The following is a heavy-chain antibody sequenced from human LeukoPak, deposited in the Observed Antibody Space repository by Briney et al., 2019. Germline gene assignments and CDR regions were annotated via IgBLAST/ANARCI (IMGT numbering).Heavy chain of an antibody. J-gene: IGHJ3*02. CDR1: GYTFTSYD. CDR3: AVHSSSSYAFDI. V-gene: IGHV1-8*03. D-gene: IGHD6-6*01. CDR2: MNPNSGNT. Sequence: ASVKVSCKASGYTFTSYDINWVRQATGQGLEWMRWMNPNSGNTGYAQKFQGRVTITRNTSISTAYMELSSLRSEDTAVYYCAVHSSSSYAFDIWGQGTMVTVSS.